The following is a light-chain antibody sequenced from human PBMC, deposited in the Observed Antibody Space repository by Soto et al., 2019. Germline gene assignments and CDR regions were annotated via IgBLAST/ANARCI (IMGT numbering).Light chain of an antibody. CDR3: AAWDDRLNAGV. Sequence: QSVLTQPPSASGTPGQRVTISCSGSSSNIGSNTVNWYQQLPGTAPKLLIYSNNQRPSGVPDRFSGSKSGTSASLALSGLQSEDEADYYCAAWDDRLNAGVFGGGTKLTVL. CDR1: SSNIGSNT. J-gene: IGLJ3*02. V-gene: IGLV1-44*01. CDR2: SNN.